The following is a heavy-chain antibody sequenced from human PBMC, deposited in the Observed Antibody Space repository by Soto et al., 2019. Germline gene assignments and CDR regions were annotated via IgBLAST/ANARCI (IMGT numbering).Heavy chain of an antibody. CDR1: GGTLSSYA. V-gene: IGHV1-69*13. CDR3: ARVAVAGTGGYYYGMDV. Sequence: SVKVSCKASGGTLSSYAISWVRQAPGQGLEWMGGIIPIFGTANYAQKFQGRVTITADESTSTAYMELSSLRSEDTAVYYCARVAVAGTGGYYYGMDVWGQGTTVTVSS. J-gene: IGHJ6*02. CDR2: IIPIFGTA. D-gene: IGHD6-19*01.